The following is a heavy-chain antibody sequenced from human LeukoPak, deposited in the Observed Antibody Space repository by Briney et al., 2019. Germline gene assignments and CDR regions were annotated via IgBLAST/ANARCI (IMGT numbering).Heavy chain of an antibody. CDR2: ISGSGGST. V-gene: IGHV3-23*01. J-gene: IGHJ3*02. CDR1: EFTFSSYA. Sequence: GGSLRLSCAASEFTFSSYAMSWVRQAPGKGREWVSGISGSGGSTYYADSVKGRFTISRDNSKNTLYLQMNSLRVEDTAVYYCAKGWASSGFIYNDAFDIWGQGTMVTVSS. CDR3: AKGWASSGFIYNDAFDI. D-gene: IGHD6-19*01.